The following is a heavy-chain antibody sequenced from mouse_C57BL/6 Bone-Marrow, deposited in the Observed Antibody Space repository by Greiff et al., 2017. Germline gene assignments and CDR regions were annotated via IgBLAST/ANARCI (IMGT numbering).Heavy chain of an antibody. D-gene: IGHD2-1*01. V-gene: IGHV5-4*03. J-gene: IGHJ3*01. CDR2: ISDGGSYT. CDR3: ARVIYYGLWFAY. CDR1: GFTFSSYA. Sequence: DVMLVESGGGLVKPGGSLKLSCAASGFTFSSYAMSWVRQTPEKRLEWVATISDGGSYTYYPDNVKGRFTISRDNAKNNLYLQMSHLKSEDTARYYCARVIYYGLWFAYWGQGTLVTVSA.